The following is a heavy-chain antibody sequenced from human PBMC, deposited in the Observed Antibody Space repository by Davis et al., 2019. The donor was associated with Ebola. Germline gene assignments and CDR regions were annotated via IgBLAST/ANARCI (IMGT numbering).Heavy chain of an antibody. CDR1: GYSFPSYW. Sequence: GASLKISCKGSGYSFPSYWIGWVRQMPGKGLEWMGIIYPGDSDTRYSPSFQGQVTISADKSISTAYLQWSSLKASDTGMYYCARGVVPVYFDYWGQGTLVTVSS. J-gene: IGHJ4*02. D-gene: IGHD2-2*01. CDR3: ARGVVPVYFDY. CDR2: IYPGDSDT. V-gene: IGHV5-51*01.